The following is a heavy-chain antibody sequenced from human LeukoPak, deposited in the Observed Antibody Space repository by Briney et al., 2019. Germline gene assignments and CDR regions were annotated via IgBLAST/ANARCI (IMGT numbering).Heavy chain of an antibody. CDR1: GGSFSGDF. Sequence: SETLSLTCAVYGGSFSGDFWSWIRQSPGKGLEWIGEINHGGSTTYNPSLQSRVTMSVDTSKNQFSLKLSSVTAADTAVYYCARRGIAVAGHWYFDLWGRGTLVTVSS. J-gene: IGHJ2*01. CDR3: ARRGIAVAGHWYFDL. V-gene: IGHV4-34*01. CDR2: INHGGST. D-gene: IGHD6-19*01.